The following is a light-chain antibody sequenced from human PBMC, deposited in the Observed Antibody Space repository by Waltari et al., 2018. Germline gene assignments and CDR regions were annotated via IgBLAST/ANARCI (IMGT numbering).Light chain of an antibody. CDR3: QQYNTYSPGPT. CDR1: QSILTW. J-gene: IGKJ4*01. Sequence: DIQMTQSPSTLSASVGDRVTITCRASQSILTWLAWYQQKPGKAPRLLMYKASSLQSVVPSRFSGSGSGTEFTLTISSLQPDDFATYYCQQYNTYSPGPTFGGGTKVEIK. V-gene: IGKV1-5*03. CDR2: KAS.